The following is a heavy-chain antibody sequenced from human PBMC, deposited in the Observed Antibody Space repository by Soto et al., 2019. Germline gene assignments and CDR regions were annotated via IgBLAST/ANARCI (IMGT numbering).Heavy chain of an antibody. CDR2: ISSSGSTI. CDR1: GFPFSDYY. J-gene: IGHJ5*02. Sequence: PGGSLRLSCAASGFPFSDYYMSWIRQAPGKGLEWVSYISSSGSTIYYADSVKGRFTISRDNAKNSLYLQMNSLRAEDTAVYYCARDWNYYGSGSYYWRNYNWFDPWGQGTLVTVSS. V-gene: IGHV3-11*01. CDR3: ARDWNYYGSGSYYWRNYNWFDP. D-gene: IGHD3-10*01.